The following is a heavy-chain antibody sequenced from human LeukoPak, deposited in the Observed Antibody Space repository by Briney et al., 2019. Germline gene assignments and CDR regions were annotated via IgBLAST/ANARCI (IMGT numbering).Heavy chain of an antibody. V-gene: IGHV3-30-3*01. CDR1: GFTFSSYP. J-gene: IGHJ4*02. Sequence: GSSLRLSCAASGFTFSSYPMHWVRQAPGKGRDWVTVISYDGNNKYYADSVKGRFTISRDNSKNTLYLQINSLRAEDTAVYYCARALGPYCSGGSCPCYYWGQGTLVTVSS. CDR2: ISYDGNNK. CDR3: ARALGPYCSGGSCPCYY. D-gene: IGHD2-15*01.